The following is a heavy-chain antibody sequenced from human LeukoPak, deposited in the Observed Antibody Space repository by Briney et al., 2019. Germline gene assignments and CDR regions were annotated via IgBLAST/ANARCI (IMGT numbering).Heavy chain of an antibody. D-gene: IGHD6-19*01. J-gene: IGHJ4*02. Sequence: PSETLSLTRTVSGGSISSNDYYWGWIRQPPGKGLEWIGSIHYGGTTYYNPSLKSRVTISVDTSKNQYSLKLNSVTVADTAVYYCARRIAVAGDCWGQGTLVTVSS. CDR3: ARRIAVAGDC. CDR2: IHYGGTT. V-gene: IGHV4-39*01. CDR1: GGSISSNDYY.